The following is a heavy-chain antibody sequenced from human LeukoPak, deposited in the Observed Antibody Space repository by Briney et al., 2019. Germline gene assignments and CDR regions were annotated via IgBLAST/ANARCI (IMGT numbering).Heavy chain of an antibody. J-gene: IGHJ4*02. V-gene: IGHV4-59*12. CDR3: ARETVTTVLDY. CDR2: IYYSGST. D-gene: IGHD4-17*01. CDR1: GGSISSYY. Sequence: PSETLSLTCTASGGSISSYYWSWIRQPPGKGLEWIGYIYYSGSTNYNPSLKSRVTISVDTSKNQFSLKLSSVTAADTAVYYCARETVTTVLDYWGQGTLVTVSS.